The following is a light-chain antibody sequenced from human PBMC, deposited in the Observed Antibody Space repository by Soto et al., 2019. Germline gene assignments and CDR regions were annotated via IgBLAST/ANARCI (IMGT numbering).Light chain of an antibody. Sequence: DIPLTQSPSFLSASVGDRVTITCRASQDISSFLAWYQQKAGKAPKLLIFADSTLQSGVPSRFSGSGSGTEFTLTISSLQPEDFATYYCQQLKTYPRTFCQGTKLEIK. J-gene: IGKJ2*01. CDR1: QDISSF. CDR2: ADS. V-gene: IGKV1-9*01. CDR3: QQLKTYPRT.